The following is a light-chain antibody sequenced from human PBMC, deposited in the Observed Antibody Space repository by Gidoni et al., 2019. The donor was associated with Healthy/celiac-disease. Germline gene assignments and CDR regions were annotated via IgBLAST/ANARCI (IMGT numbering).Light chain of an antibody. J-gene: IGKJ1*01. V-gene: IGKV2-28*01. CDR3: MRALQRRWE. Sequence: DLVLTQSSLPLSVTPGEPASISCRSSQSLLHSNGYNYLDWYLQKPGQSPQLLIYLGSNRASGVPDRFSGSGSGTDFTLKISRVEAEDVGVYYCMRALQRRWEFXQXTKVEIK. CDR1: QSLLHSNGYNY. CDR2: LGS.